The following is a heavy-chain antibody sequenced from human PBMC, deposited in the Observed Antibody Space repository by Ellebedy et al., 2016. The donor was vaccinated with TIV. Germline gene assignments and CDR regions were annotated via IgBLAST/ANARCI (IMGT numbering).Heavy chain of an antibody. CDR1: GFTFDDYA. D-gene: IGHD4-17*01. CDR2: ISWNSGSI. V-gene: IGHV3-9*01. Sequence: SLKISXAASGFTFDDYAMHWVRQAPGKCLEWVSGISWNSGSIGYADSVKGRFTISRDNAKNSLYLQMNSLRAEDTALYYCAKVVIAYGALRGYDAFDIWGQGTMVTVSS. J-gene: IGHJ3*02. CDR3: AKVVIAYGALRGYDAFDI.